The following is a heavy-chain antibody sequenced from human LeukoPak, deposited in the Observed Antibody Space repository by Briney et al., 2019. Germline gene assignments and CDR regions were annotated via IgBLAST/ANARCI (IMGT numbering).Heavy chain of an antibody. V-gene: IGHV4-34*01. CDR2: INHSGST. CDR3: AIISGSYYYYYMDV. Sequence: SETLSLTCAVYGGSLSGYYWSWIRQPPGKGLEWIGEINHSGSTNYNPSLKSRVTISVDTSKNQFSLKLSSVTAADTAVYYCAIISGSYYYYYMDVWGKGNTVTGS. CDR1: GGSLSGYY. J-gene: IGHJ6*03. D-gene: IGHD1-26*01.